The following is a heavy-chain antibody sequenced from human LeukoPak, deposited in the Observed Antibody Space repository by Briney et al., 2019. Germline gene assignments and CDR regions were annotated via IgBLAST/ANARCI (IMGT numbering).Heavy chain of an antibody. V-gene: IGHV1-46*01. Sequence: ASVKVSCKASGYTFTSYYMHWVRQAPGQGLEWMGIINPSGGSTSSAQKFQGRVTMTRDMSTSTVYMELSSLRSEDTAVYYCARDAWVFYDGPGALGNYYFYMDVWGKGTTVTVSS. CDR3: ARDAWVFYDGPGALGNYYFYMDV. CDR1: GYTFTSYY. CDR2: INPSGGST. D-gene: IGHD2/OR15-2a*01. J-gene: IGHJ6*03.